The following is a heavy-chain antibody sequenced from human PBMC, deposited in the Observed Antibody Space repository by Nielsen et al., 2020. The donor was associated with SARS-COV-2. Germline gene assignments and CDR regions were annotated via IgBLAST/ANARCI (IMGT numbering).Heavy chain of an antibody. CDR1: GFTFSSYW. V-gene: IGHV3-7*03. CDR2: IKHDGSEK. D-gene: IGHD2-15*01. J-gene: IGHJ5*02. CDR3: ARDKWGYCSGGSCYTNWFDP. Sequence: GESLKISCAASGFTFSSYWMSWVRQAPGKGLEWVANIKHDGSEKYYVDSVKGRFTISRDNAKNSLYMQMNSLRAEDTALYHCARDKWGYCSGGSCYTNWFDPWGQGTLVTVSS.